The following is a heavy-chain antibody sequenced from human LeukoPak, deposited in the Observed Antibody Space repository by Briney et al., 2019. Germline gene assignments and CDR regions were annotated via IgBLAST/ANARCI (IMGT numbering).Heavy chain of an antibody. V-gene: IGHV3-53*01. J-gene: IGHJ4*02. CDR1: GFTVSSNS. D-gene: IGHD4/OR15-4a*01. CDR2: IYSDNT. Sequence: GGSLRLSCTVSGFTVSSNSMSWVRQAPGKGLEWVSFIYSDNTHYSDSVKGRFTISRDNSKNTLYLQMNSLRAEDTAVYYCARRAGAYSHPYDYWGQGTLVTVS. CDR3: ARRAGAYSHPYDY.